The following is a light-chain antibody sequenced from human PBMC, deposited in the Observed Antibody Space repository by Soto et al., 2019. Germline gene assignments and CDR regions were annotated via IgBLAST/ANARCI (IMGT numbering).Light chain of an antibody. V-gene: IGLV2-14*01. J-gene: IGLJ1*01. CDR2: EVS. CDR3: SSYTTSSTLL. CDR1: SSDVGDYNY. Sequence: QSVLTQPASVSGSPGQSITISCTATSSDVGDYNYVSWYQQHPDRAPKLMIYEVSNRPSGVSNRFSGSKSGNTASLTISGLQAEDEADYYCSSYTTSSTLLFGTGTKVTVL.